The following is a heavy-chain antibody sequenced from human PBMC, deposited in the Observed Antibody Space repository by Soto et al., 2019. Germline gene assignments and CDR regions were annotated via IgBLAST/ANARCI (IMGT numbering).Heavy chain of an antibody. Sequence: EVQLVESGGGLVQPGRSLRLSCAASGFAFDDYAMHWFRQPPGKGLEWVSRISWNSDYIAYGDSVKGRFTVSRDNAKNSLFLQMDSLRAEDTALYYCVKEYYAVSGGLWGLHAFDFWGQGTVVNVSS. CDR2: ISWNSDYI. J-gene: IGHJ3*01. CDR1: GFAFDDYA. D-gene: IGHD3-22*01. V-gene: IGHV3-9*01. CDR3: VKEYYAVSGGLWGLHAFDF.